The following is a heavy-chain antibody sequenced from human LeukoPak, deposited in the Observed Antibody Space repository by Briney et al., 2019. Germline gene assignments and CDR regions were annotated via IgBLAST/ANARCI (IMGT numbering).Heavy chain of an antibody. CDR2: SAGSGGGGGT. Sequence: PGGSLRLSCVASGFTFSSYGMNWVRQAPGKVLEWVSSSAGSGGGGGTYHADSVKGRFTISRDDSKNTLFLHMNSLRVEDTAVYYCAKGTTGHCSGATCYPFGMWGQGTVVTVSS. V-gene: IGHV3-23*01. CDR1: GFTFSSYG. D-gene: IGHD2-15*01. J-gene: IGHJ3*02. CDR3: AKGTTGHCSGATCYPFGM.